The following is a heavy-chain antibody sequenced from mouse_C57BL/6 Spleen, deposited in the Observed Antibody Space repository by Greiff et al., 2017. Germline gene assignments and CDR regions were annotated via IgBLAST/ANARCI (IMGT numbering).Heavy chain of an antibody. Sequence: VQLQQSGAELVRPGTSVKLSCKASGYTFTSYWMHWVKQRPGQGLEWIGVIDPSGSNTNYNQKFKGKATLTVDTSSSTDYMQLSSLTSEDSAVYYCARDDYDGYAMDYWGQGTSVTVSS. CDR3: ARDDYDGYAMDY. CDR2: IDPSGSNT. J-gene: IGHJ4*01. V-gene: IGHV1-59*01. CDR1: GYTFTSYW. D-gene: IGHD2-4*01.